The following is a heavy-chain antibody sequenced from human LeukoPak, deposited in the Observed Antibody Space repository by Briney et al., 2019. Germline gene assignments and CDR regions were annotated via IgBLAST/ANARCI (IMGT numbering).Heavy chain of an antibody. V-gene: IGHV4-34*01. D-gene: IGHD6-6*01. CDR2: INHSGST. CDR1: GGSFSGYY. CDR3: ARDRIAARPSYYYYYMDV. Sequence: PSETLSLTCAVYGGSFSGYYWSWTRQPPGKGLEWIGEINHSGSTNYNPSLKSRVTISVDTSKNQFSLKLSSVTAADTAVYYCARDRIAARPSYYYYYMDVWGKGTTVTVSS. J-gene: IGHJ6*03.